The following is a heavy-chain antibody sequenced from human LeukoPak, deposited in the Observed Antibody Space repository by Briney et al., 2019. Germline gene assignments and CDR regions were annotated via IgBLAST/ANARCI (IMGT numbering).Heavy chain of an antibody. J-gene: IGHJ6*02. Sequence: ASVKVSCKASGGTFSSYAISWVRQAPGQGLEWMGGIIPIFGTANYAQKFQGRVTITADESTSTAYMELSSPRSEDTAVYYCARAPGITMVRGADNYYYYYGMDVWGQGTTVTVSS. V-gene: IGHV1-69*13. CDR1: GGTFSSYA. CDR3: ARAPGITMVRGADNYYYYYGMDV. D-gene: IGHD3-10*01. CDR2: IIPIFGTA.